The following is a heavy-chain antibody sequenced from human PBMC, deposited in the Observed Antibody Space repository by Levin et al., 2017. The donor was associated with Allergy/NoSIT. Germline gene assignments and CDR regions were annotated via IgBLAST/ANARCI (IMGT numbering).Heavy chain of an antibody. CDR2: ISFDGTGK. J-gene: IGHJ1*01. CDR1: GFTFSHFG. Sequence: PGGSLRLSCAGSGFTFSHFGLHWVRQAPGKGLEWLSLISFDGTGKYYANSVRGRFTVSRHNSKDTLYLHMDSLRPEDTAVYYCARDVGLFTGFSEAEYFHHWGQGTLVTVSS. CDR3: ARDVGLFTGFSEAEYFHH. D-gene: IGHD3-9*01. V-gene: IGHV3-30*03.